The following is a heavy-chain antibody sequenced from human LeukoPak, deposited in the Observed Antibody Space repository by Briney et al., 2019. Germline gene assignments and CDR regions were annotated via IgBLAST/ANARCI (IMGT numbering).Heavy chain of an antibody. J-gene: IGHJ3*02. CDR3: ARARSSYGYGDAFDI. CDR1: GYIFAIYA. CDR2: INTNTGNP. V-gene: IGHV7-4-1*02. D-gene: IGHD5-18*01. Sequence: ASVKVSCKASGYIFAIYALIWVRQAPGQGLELMGWINTNTGNPTYAQGFTGRFVFSLDTSVSTAYLQISSLKAEDTAVYYCARARSSYGYGDAFDIWGQGTMVTVSS.